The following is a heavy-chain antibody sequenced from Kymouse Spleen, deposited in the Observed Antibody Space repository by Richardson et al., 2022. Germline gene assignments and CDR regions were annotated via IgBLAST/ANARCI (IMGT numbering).Heavy chain of an antibody. J-gene: IGHJ6*02. CDR1: GFTFSGSA. CDR3: TRPLYSGSYYYGMDV. D-gene: IGHD1-26*01. V-gene: IGHV3-73*02. Sequence: EVQLVESGGGLVQPGGSLKLSCAASGFTFSGSAMHWVRQASGKGLEWVGRIRSKANSYATAYAASVKGRFTISRDDSKNTAYLQMNSLKTEDTAVYYCTRPLYSGSYYYGMDVWGQGTTVTVSS. CDR2: IRSKANSYAT.